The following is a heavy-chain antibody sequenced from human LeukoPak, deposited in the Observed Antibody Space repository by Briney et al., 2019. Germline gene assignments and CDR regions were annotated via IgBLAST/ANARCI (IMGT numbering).Heavy chain of an antibody. CDR1: GFTFSSYA. CDR3: AKDRIVGTIGRAFDI. J-gene: IGHJ3*02. Sequence: GGSLRLSCAASGFTFSSYAMSWVRQAPGKGPEWVSVISGSGGSTYYADSVKGRFTISRDNSKNTSYLQMNSLRAEDTAVYYCAKDRIVGTIGRAFDIWGQGTMVTVSS. V-gene: IGHV3-23*01. D-gene: IGHD1-26*01. CDR2: ISGSGGST.